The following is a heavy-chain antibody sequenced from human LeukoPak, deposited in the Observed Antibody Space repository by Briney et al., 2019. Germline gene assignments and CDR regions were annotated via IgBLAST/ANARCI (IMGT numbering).Heavy chain of an antibody. CDR1: GFTFSSYA. CDR3: AKSYYDSSGYRGDFDY. D-gene: IGHD3-22*01. V-gene: IGHV3-30*04. CDR2: ISYDGSNK. Sequence: GGSLRLSCAASGFTFSSYAMHWVRQAPGKGLEWVAVISYDGSNKYYADSVKGRFTISRDNSKNTLYLQMNSLRAEDTAVFYCAKSYYDSSGYRGDFDYWGQGTLVTVSS. J-gene: IGHJ4*02.